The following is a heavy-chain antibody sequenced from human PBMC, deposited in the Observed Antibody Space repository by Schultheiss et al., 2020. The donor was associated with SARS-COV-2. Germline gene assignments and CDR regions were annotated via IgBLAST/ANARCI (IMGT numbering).Heavy chain of an antibody. J-gene: IGHJ4*02. Sequence: SETLSLTCAVYGGSFSGYYWSWIRQPPGKGLEWIGEINHSGSTNYNPSLKSRVTISVDTPKNQFSLKLSSVTAADTAVYYCARERSSGVYYFDYWGQGTPVTVAS. CDR1: GGSFSGYY. D-gene: IGHD6-13*01. V-gene: IGHV4-34*01. CDR2: INHSGST. CDR3: ARERSSGVYYFDY.